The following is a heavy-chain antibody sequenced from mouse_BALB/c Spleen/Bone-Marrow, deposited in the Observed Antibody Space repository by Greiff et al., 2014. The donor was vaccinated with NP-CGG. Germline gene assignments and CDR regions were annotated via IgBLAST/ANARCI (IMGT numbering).Heavy chain of an antibody. CDR1: GFDFSRYW. D-gene: IGHD4-1*01. Sequence: EVNLVESGGGLVQPGGSLKLSCAASGFDFSRYWMSWVRQAPGKGQEWIGEINPDSSTINYTPSLKDKFIISRDNAKNTLYLQMSKVRSEDTALYYCARRAGTWFAHWGQGTLVTVSA. CDR3: ARRAGTWFAH. V-gene: IGHV4-1*02. J-gene: IGHJ3*01. CDR2: INPDSSTI.